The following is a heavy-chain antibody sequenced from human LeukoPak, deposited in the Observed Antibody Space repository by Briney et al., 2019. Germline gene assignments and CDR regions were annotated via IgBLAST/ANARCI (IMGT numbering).Heavy chain of an antibody. J-gene: IGHJ4*02. V-gene: IGHV1-69*01. CDR1: GGTFSSYA. D-gene: IGHD3-3*01. CDR2: IIPIFGTA. Sequence: SVKVSCKASGGTFSSYAISWVRQAPGQGLEWMGGIIPIFGTANYAQKFQARVTITADESTSTAYMELSSLRSEDTAVYYCATVHLSEEYYDFWSGYSYWGQGTLVTVSS. CDR3: ATVHLSEEYYDFWSGYSY.